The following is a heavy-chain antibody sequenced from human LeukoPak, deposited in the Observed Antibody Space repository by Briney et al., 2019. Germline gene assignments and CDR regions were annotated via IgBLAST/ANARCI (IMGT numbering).Heavy chain of an antibody. CDR2: SCTSGST. D-gene: IGHD6-13*01. V-gene: IGHV4-4*09. CDR3: ARHQHQLVTGYDY. CDR1: GRSMSSNC. J-gene: IGHJ4*02. Sequence: SETLSLTCTVSGRSMSSNCWKWIRQPAGEGREWIGYSCTSGSTNYNPTLMSRVPISVDTSKNQFSLEMISVTAADTAVYYCARHQHQLVTGYDYRGQGTLVTVSS.